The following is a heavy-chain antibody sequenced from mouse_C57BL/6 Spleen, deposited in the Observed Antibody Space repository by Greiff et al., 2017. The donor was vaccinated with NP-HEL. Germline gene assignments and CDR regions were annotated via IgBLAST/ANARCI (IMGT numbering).Heavy chain of an antibody. V-gene: IGHV1-26*01. J-gene: IGHJ2*01. D-gene: IGHD3-2*02. CDR1: GYTFTDYY. CDR2: INPNNGGT. Sequence: EVQLQQSGPELVKPGASVKISCKASGYTFTDYYMNWVKQSHGKSLEWIGDINPNNGGTSYNQKFKGKATLTVDKSSSTAYMELRSLTSEDSAVYYCAVDSSGYYFDYWGQVTTLTVSS. CDR3: AVDSSGYYFDY.